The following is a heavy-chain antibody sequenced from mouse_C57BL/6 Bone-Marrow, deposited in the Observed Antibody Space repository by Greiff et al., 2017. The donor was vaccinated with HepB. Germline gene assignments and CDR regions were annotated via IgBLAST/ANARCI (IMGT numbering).Heavy chain of an antibody. Sequence: VQLQQPGAELVKPGASVKMSCKASGYTFTSYWITWVKQRPGQGLEWIGDIYPGSGSTNYNEKFKSKATLTVDTSSSTAYMQLSSLTSEDSAVYYCARSEIIYDGYYDWGQGTTLTVSS. V-gene: IGHV1-55*01. CDR3: ARSEIIYDGYYD. CDR1: GYTFTSYW. J-gene: IGHJ2*01. D-gene: IGHD2-3*01. CDR2: IYPGSGST.